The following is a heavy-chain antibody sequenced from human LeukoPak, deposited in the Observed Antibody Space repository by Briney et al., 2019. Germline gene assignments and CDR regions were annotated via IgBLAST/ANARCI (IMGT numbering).Heavy chain of an antibody. Sequence: GGSLRLSCAASGFTFSSYAMHWVRQAPGKGLEWVAVISYDGSNKYYADSVKGRFTISRDNSKNTLYLQMNSLRAEDTAVYYCARVGGDYCSGGSCYHWGQGTLVTVSS. CDR3: ARVGGDYCSGGSCYH. J-gene: IGHJ5*02. CDR2: ISYDGSNK. V-gene: IGHV3-30-3*01. D-gene: IGHD2-15*01. CDR1: GFTFSSYA.